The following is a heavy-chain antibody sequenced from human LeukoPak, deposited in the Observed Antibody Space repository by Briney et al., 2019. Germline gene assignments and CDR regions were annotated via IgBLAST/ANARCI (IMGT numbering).Heavy chain of an antibody. CDR3: AKDGGNWYDSAGNYLMRSYMDV. Sequence: GGSLRLSCAASGFTFSSYSMNWVRQAPGKGLEWVAAISFDAEGDYHVDSVKGRFTISRDNSKNTLYLQMNSLRVEDTAVYYCAKDGGNWYDSAGNYLMRSYMDVWGKGTTVTVSS. D-gene: IGHD3-16*01. CDR2: ISFDAEGD. V-gene: IGHV3-30*18. CDR1: GFTFSSYS. J-gene: IGHJ6*03.